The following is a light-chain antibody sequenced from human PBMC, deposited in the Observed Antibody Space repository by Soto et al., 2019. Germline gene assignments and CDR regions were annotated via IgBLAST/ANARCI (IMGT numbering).Light chain of an antibody. J-gene: IGLJ2*01. CDR1: SSNIGSNS. CDR2: SND. Sequence: QSVLTQPPSASGTPGQRVTISCSGRSSNIGSNSVNWYQQLPDTSPKLLIYSNDLRPSGVPDRFSGSKSGTSASLAISGLQSEDEADYYCAAWDDSLNGVVFGGGTKLTVL. V-gene: IGLV1-44*01. CDR3: AAWDDSLNGVV.